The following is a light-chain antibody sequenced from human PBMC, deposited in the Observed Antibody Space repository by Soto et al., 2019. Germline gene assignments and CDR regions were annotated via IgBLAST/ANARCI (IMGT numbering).Light chain of an antibody. CDR1: QTISSW. CDR3: QHYNSYSEA. V-gene: IGKV1-5*03. Sequence: DIQMTQSPSTLSGSVGDRVTITCRASQTISSWVAWYQQKPGKAPKLLSYKASTLKSGVPSRFSGSGSGTEFTLTISSLQPDDCATYYCQHYNSYSEAFGQGTKGELK. CDR2: KAS. J-gene: IGKJ1*01.